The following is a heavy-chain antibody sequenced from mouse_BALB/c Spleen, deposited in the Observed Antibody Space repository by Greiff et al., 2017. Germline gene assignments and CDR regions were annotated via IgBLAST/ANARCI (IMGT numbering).Heavy chain of an antibody. V-gene: IGHV14-1*02. D-gene: IGHD2-3*01. CDR3: ARIYDGYYDDY. Sequence: SGAELVRPGALVKLSCKASGFNIKDYYMHWVKQRPEQGLEWIGWIDPENGNTIYDPKFQGKASITADTSSNTAYLQLSSLTSEDTAVYYCARIYDGYYDDYWGQGTTLTVSS. CDR1: GFNIKDYY. J-gene: IGHJ2*01. CDR2: IDPENGNT.